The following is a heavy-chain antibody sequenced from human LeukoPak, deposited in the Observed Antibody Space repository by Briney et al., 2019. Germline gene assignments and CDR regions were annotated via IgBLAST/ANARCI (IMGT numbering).Heavy chain of an antibody. CDR2: ISAYSGNT. CDR1: GYTFTSYG. V-gene: IGHV1-18*04. CDR3: ARDSTLDY. J-gene: IGHJ4*02. Sequence: GASVKVSCTASGYTFTSYGTNWVRQAPGQGHEWMGWISAYSGNTNYAQRLQGRVTMTTDTSTNTAYMELRRLRFDDTAVYYCARDSTLDYWGQGTLVTVSS. D-gene: IGHD3-3*02.